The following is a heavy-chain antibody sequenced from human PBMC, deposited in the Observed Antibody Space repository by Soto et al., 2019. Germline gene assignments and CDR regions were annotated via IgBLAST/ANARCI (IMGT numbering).Heavy chain of an antibody. CDR2: VSAYNRNT. V-gene: IGHV1-18*04. CDR1: GYTFANYG. J-gene: IGHJ4*02. D-gene: IGHD1-26*01. CDR3: ERARKWEPLPY. Sequence: QVQLVQSGAEVKKPGASVKVSCKASGYTFANYGITWVRQAPGQGLEWMGWVSAYNRNTNYAQKFEDRVTMTTDTTTGTAYLELKSLRSDDTATYFCERARKWEPLPYWGQGTQVTVSS.